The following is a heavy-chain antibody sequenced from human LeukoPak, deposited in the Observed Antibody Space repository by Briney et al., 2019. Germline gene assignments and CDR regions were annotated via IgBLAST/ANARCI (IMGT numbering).Heavy chain of an antibody. V-gene: IGHV1-18*01. D-gene: IGHD3-22*01. J-gene: IGHJ3*02. CDR3: ARMMTPRLYYDSSGYYYGAFDI. Sequence: GASVKVSCKASGYTFTNYGISWVRQAPGQGLEWMGWISAHNSYTNYAQKLQGRVTMTTDTSTSTAYMELRSLRSDDTAVYYCARMMTPRLYYDSSGYYYGAFDIWGQGTMVTVSS. CDR2: ISAHNSYT. CDR1: GYTFTNYG.